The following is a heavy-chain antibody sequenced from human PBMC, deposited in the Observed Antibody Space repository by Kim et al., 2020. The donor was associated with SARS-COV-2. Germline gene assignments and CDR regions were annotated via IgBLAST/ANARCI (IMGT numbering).Heavy chain of an antibody. D-gene: IGHD3-10*01. Sequence: GGSLRLSCAASGFTFSSYGMHWVRQAPGKGLECVAVISYDGSNKYYADSVKGRFTISRDNSKNTLYLQMNSLRAEDTAVYYCAKGSITMVRGVPPTYFDYWGQGTLVTVSS. CDR1: GFTFSSYG. J-gene: IGHJ4*02. CDR2: ISYDGSNK. CDR3: AKGSITMVRGVPPTYFDY. V-gene: IGHV3-30*18.